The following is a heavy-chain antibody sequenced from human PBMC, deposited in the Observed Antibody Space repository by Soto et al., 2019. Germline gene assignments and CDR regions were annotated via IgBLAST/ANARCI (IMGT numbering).Heavy chain of an antibody. Sequence: ASVKVSCKASGYTFTSYAMHWVRQAPGQRLEWMGWINPNSGGTNYAQKFQGWVTMTRDTSISTAYMELSRLRSDDTAVYYCARAPYGSGSRVDYWGQGTLVTVSS. D-gene: IGHD3-10*01. CDR1: GYTFTSYA. CDR2: INPNSGGT. J-gene: IGHJ4*02. CDR3: ARAPYGSGSRVDY. V-gene: IGHV1-2*04.